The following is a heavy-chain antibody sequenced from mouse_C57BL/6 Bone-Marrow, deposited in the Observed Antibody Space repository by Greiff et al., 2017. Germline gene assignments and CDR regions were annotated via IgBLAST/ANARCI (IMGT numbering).Heavy chain of an antibody. D-gene: IGHD1-1*01. CDR2: IYTRSGNT. Sequence: QVQLQQSGAELARPGASVKLSCKASGYTFTSYGISWVKQRTGQGLEWIGEIYTRSGNTYYNEKFKGKDTLTADKSSSTAYIELRSLTSEYSAVYFCALLLFAYWGQGTLVTVSA. CDR3: ALLLFAY. J-gene: IGHJ3*01. V-gene: IGHV1-81*01. CDR1: GYTFTSYG.